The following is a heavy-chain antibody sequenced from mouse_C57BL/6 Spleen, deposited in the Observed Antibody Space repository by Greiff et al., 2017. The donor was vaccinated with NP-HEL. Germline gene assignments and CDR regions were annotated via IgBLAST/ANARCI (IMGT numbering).Heavy chain of an antibody. CDR1: GFTFSSYG. CDR2: ISSGGSYT. CDR3: ARRQIYCSSGFAY. J-gene: IGHJ3*01. D-gene: IGHD1-1*01. V-gene: IGHV5-6*02. Sequence: DVKLVESGGDLVKPGGSLKLSCAASGFTFSSYGMSWVRQTPDKRLEWVATISSGGSYTYSPDSVKGRFTISSDNAKSTLDLQMSSLKSEDTAMYYCARRQIYCSSGFAYWGQGTLVTVSA.